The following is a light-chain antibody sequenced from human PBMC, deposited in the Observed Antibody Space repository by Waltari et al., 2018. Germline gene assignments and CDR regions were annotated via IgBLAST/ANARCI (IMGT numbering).Light chain of an antibody. V-gene: IGKV1-6*01. J-gene: IGKJ1*01. CDR2: AAS. CDR3: LQDYNYPWT. Sequence: AIQMTQSPSSLSASVGDRVTLTCRASQGIRNDLGWYQQKTGKAPKLLIYAASSLQSGVPSRFSGSGSGTDFTLTISSLQPEYFATYYCLQDYNYPWTFGQGTKVEIK. CDR1: QGIRND.